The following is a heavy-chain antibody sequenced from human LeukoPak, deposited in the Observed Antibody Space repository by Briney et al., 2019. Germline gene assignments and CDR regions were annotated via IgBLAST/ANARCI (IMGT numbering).Heavy chain of an antibody. V-gene: IGHV4-34*01. Sequence: SETLSLTCAVYGWSFSGYYWSWIRQPPGKGLEWIGEINHSGSTNYNPSLKSGVTISVDTSKNQFSLKLSSVTAADTAVYYCARGGIRITIFGVATRGFDYWGQGTLVTVSS. J-gene: IGHJ4*02. CDR2: INHSGST. D-gene: IGHD3-3*01. CDR3: ARGGIRITIFGVATRGFDY. CDR1: GWSFSGYY.